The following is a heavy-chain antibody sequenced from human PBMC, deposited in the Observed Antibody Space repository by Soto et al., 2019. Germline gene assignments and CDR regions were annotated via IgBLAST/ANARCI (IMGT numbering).Heavy chain of an antibody. V-gene: IGHV4-4*02. CDR3: ARRGRYSSGWYYFDY. Sequence: QVQLQESGPGLVKPSGTLSLTCAVSGGSISSSNWWSWVRQPPGKGLEWIGAIYHSGSTNYNPSLKSRVTISVDKSKNQFSLKLSSVTAADTAVYYCARRGRYSSGWYYFDYWGQGTLVTVSS. J-gene: IGHJ4*02. CDR1: GGSISSSNW. D-gene: IGHD6-19*01. CDR2: IYHSGST.